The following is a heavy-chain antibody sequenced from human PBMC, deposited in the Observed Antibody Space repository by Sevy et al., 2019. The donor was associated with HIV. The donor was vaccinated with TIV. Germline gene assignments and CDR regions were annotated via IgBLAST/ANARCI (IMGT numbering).Heavy chain of an antibody. CDR3: ARDGLYGGNFEYFQH. V-gene: IGHV3-23*01. D-gene: IGHD4-17*01. J-gene: IGHJ1*01. Sequence: GGSLSLSCAASGFTFSNYALTWVRQAPGKGLDWVSSITGSSTTIYYADSVKGRFTVSRDNSNNTLYLHINSLRAEDTAVYYCARDGLYGGNFEYFQHWGQGTLVTVSS. CDR1: GFTFSNYA. CDR2: ITGSSTTI.